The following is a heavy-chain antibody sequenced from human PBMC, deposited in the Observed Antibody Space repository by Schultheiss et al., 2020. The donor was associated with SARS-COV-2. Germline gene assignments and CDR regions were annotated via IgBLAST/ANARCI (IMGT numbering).Heavy chain of an antibody. CDR2: ITSTSTYI. CDR3: AREWEDGFYFDY. Sequence: GGSLRLSCAASGFTFSNAWMSWVRQAPGKGLEWVSFITSTSTYIYYADSLNYAASLRGRFTISRDNAKNSLYLQMNSLRAEDTAVYYCAREWEDGFYFDYWGQGTLFTVSS. D-gene: IGHD1-26*01. J-gene: IGHJ4*02. V-gene: IGHV3-21*01. CDR1: GFTFSNAW.